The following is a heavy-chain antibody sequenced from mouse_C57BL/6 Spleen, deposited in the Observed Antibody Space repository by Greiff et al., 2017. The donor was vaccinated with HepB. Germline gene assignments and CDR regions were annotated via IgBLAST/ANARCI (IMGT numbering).Heavy chain of an antibody. Sequence: EVQGVESGGGLVKPGGSLKLSCAASGFTFSSYAMSWVRQTPEKRLEWVATISDGGSYTYYPDNVKGRFTISRDNAKNNLYLQMSHLKSEDTAMYYCARSEGYGNYVSFAYWGQGTLVTVSA. CDR2: ISDGGSYT. V-gene: IGHV5-4*01. CDR1: GFTFSSYA. CDR3: ARSEGYGNYVSFAY. D-gene: IGHD2-10*02. J-gene: IGHJ3*01.